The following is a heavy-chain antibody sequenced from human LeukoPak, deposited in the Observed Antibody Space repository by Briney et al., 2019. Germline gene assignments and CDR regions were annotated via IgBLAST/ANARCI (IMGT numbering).Heavy chain of an antibody. CDR2: IIPILGIA. J-gene: IGHJ4*02. CDR1: GGTFSSYT. CDR3: ARAPTGDPLLDY. V-gene: IGHV1-69*02. Sequence: SVKVSCKASGGTFSSYTISWVRQAPGQGLEWMGRIIPILGIANYAQKFQGRVTITADKSTSTAYMELSSLRSEDTAEYYCARAPTGDPLLDYWGQGTLVTASS.